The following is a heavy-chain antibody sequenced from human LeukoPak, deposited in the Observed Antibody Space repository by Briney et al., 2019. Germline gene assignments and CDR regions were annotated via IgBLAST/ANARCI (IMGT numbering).Heavy chain of an antibody. CDR3: ARDRVAAPGWFDP. D-gene: IGHD2-15*01. V-gene: IGHV3-21*01. CDR1: GFTFSSYS. J-gene: IGHJ5*02. CDR2: ISSSSSYI. Sequence: GGSLRLSCAASGFTFSSYSMDWVRQAPGKGLEWVSSISSSSSYIYYADSVRGRFTISRDNAKNSLYLQMNRLRAEDTAVYYCARDRVAAPGWFDPWGQGTLVTVSS.